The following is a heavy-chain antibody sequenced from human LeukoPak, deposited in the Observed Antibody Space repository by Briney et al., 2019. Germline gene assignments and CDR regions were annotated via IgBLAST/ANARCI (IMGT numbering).Heavy chain of an antibody. Sequence: SETLSLTCTVSGGSISSYYWSWLRQPPGKGLEWIGYIYYSGSTNYNPSLKSRVTISVDTSKNQFSLKLSSVTAADTAVYYCARPGGPNNWYFDLWGRGTLVTVSS. D-gene: IGHD4/OR15-4a*01. V-gene: IGHV4-59*08. CDR2: IYYSGST. CDR3: ARPGGPNNWYFDL. CDR1: GGSISSYY. J-gene: IGHJ2*01.